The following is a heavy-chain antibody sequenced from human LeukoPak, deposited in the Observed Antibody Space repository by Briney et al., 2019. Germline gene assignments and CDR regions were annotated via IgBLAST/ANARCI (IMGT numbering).Heavy chain of an antibody. V-gene: IGHV1-8*01. CDR3: ARAHEGDYGDY. CDR2: MNPNSGNT. Sequence: GASVEVSCKASGYTFTSYDINGVRQATGQGLEWMGWMNPNSGNTGYAQKFQGRVTMTRNTSISTAYMELSSLRSEDTAVYYCARAHEGDYGDYWGQGTLVTVSS. D-gene: IGHD4-17*01. J-gene: IGHJ4*02. CDR1: GYTFTSYD.